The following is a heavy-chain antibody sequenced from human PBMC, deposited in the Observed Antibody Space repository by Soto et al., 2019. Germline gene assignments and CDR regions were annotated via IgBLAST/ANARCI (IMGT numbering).Heavy chain of an antibody. D-gene: IGHD3-16*01. Sequence: PSEXLSLTCTVSGGSISSYYWSWIRQPPGKGLEWIGYISYSGSTNYNPSLKSRVTISVDTSKNQFSLKLSSVTAADTAVYYCARAWGGNVFDFWGQGTLVTVSS. CDR1: GGSISSYY. CDR2: ISYSGST. J-gene: IGHJ4*02. V-gene: IGHV4-59*08. CDR3: ARAWGGNVFDF.